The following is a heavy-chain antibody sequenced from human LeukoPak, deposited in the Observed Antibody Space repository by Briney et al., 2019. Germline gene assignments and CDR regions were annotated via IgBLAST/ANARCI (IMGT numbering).Heavy chain of an antibody. J-gene: IGHJ4*02. CDR3: AKDYVWGVVVAATPDY. CDR1: GFTFSSYG. V-gene: IGHV3-30*18. CDR2: ISYDGSNK. D-gene: IGHD2-15*01. Sequence: PGGSLRLSCAASGFTFSSYGMPWVRQAPGKGLEWVAVISYDGSNKYYADSVEGRFTISRDNSKNTLYLQMNSLRAEDTAVYYCAKDYVWGVVVAATPDYWGQGTLVTVSS.